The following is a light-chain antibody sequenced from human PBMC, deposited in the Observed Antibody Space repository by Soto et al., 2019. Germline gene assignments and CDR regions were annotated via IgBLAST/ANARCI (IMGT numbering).Light chain of an antibody. CDR1: SSDVGAYNF. CDR2: EVT. V-gene: IGLV2-14*01. Sequence: QSALTQPASVSGSPGQSITISCTGTSSDVGAYNFVSWYQHHPGRAPKLIIYEVTIRPSGVSNRFSGSKSGNTASLTVSGLQAEDEADYYCSSYAGSNIDYVFGTGTKLTVL. J-gene: IGLJ1*01. CDR3: SSYAGSNIDYV.